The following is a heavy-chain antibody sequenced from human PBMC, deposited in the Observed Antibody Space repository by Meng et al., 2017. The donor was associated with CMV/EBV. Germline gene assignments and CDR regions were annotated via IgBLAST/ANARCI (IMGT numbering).Heavy chain of an antibody. D-gene: IGHD3-3*01. J-gene: IGHJ3*02. CDR2: ISYDGSNK. V-gene: IGHV3-30*04. CDR3: ARDKGEITIFGVVIIFRQGGAFDI. CDR1: GFTFSSYA. Sequence: GGSLRLSCAASGFTFSSYAMHWVRQAPGKGLEWVAVISYDGSNKYYADSVKGRFTISRDNSKNTLYLQMNSLRAEDTAVYYCARDKGEITIFGVVIIFRQGGAFDIWGQGTMVTVSS.